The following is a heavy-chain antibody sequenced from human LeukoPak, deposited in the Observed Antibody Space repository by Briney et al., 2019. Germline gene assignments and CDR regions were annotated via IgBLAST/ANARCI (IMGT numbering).Heavy chain of an antibody. CDR1: GGSISSYY. CDR2: IYYSGST. J-gene: IGHJ5*02. CDR3: ARSPAFVGAIYNWFDP. D-gene: IGHD3-16*02. Sequence: SETLSLTCTVSGGSISSYYWSWIRQPPGKGLEWIGYIYYSGSTNYNPSLKSRVTISVDTSKNQFSLKLSSVTAADTAVYYCARSPAFVGAIYNWFDPWGQGTLVTVSS. V-gene: IGHV4-59*01.